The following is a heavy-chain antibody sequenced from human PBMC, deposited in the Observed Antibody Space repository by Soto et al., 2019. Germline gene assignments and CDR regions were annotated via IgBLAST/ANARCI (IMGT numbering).Heavy chain of an antibody. CDR1: GGSISSYY. CDR2: IYYSGSS. Sequence: SETLSLTCTVSGGSISSYYWSWIRQPPGKGLEWIGYIYYSGSSNSNPSLKSRVTISLDTSKNQFSLKLRSVTAADTAVYYCAGDNDYGSGTGHYGMEVWGQGTTVTVPS. CDR3: AGDNDYGSGTGHYGMEV. V-gene: IGHV4-59*01. J-gene: IGHJ6*02. D-gene: IGHD3-10*01.